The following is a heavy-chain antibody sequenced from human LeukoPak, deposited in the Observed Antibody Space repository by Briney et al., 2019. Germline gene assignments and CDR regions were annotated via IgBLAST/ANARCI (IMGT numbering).Heavy chain of an antibody. D-gene: IGHD3-3*01. CDR3: ARGERNTNFGMVNKFNWFDP. Sequence: KPSETLSLTCAVYGGSFSGYYWSWIRQPPGKGLEWIGEINHSGSTNYNPSLKSRVTISVDTSKNQFSLKLSSVTAADTAVYYCARGERNTNFGMVNKFNWFDPWGQGTLVTVSS. CDR1: GGSFSGYY. V-gene: IGHV4-34*01. CDR2: INHSGST. J-gene: IGHJ5*02.